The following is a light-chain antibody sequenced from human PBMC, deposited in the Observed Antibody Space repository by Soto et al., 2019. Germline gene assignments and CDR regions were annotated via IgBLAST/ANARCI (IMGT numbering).Light chain of an antibody. CDR2: DVS. CDR3: QQYNSYSLT. Sequence: DIPMTQSPSTLSASVGDRVTITCRASQTLSSWLAWYQQKPGKAPKLLIYDVSSLESGVPSRFSGSGSGTEFTLTISSLQPDDFATYYCQQYNSYSLTFGGGTKVVIK. V-gene: IGKV1-5*01. J-gene: IGKJ4*01. CDR1: QTLSSW.